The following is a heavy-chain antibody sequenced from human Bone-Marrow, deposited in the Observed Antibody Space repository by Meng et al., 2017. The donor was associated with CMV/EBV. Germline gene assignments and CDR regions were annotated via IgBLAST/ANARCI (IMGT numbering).Heavy chain of an antibody. CDR3: ARAILRSGATVTLGGAFEI. D-gene: IGHD4-17*01. CDR1: GYTFTSYG. V-gene: IGHV1-18*01. CDR2: ISAYNGNT. J-gene: IGHJ3*02. Sequence: ASVKVSCKASGYTFTSYGISWVRQAPGQGLEWMGWISAYNGNTNYAQKLQGRVTMTTDTSTSTAYMELRSLRSDDTAVYYCARAILRSGATVTLGGAFEIWGQGTMVTVSS.